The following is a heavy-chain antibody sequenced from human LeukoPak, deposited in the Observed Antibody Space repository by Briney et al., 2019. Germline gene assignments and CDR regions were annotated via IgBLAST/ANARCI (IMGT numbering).Heavy chain of an antibody. CDR2: SNGDGSVT. D-gene: IGHD5-18*01. Sequence: GGSLRLSCAASGFTFTTYWMYWVRQGPGKGLVWVSRSNGDGSVTTYADSVKGRFTISRDNAKNTLYLQMSSLRAEDTAVYYCARGGGYSYGRHDYWGQGTLVTVSS. CDR3: ARGGGYSYGRHDY. V-gene: IGHV3-74*01. CDR1: GFTFTTYW. J-gene: IGHJ4*02.